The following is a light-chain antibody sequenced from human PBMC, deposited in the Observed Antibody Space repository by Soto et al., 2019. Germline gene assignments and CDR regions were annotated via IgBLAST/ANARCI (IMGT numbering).Light chain of an antibody. CDR1: RSDVGAYNH. CDR3: SAFTTSSTYV. Sequence: QSVVTQPASVSGSPGQSITISCTGTRSDVGAYNHVSWYQQHPGRAPKLMIYGVSNRPSGVSNRFSGSKSGNTASLTISGLQAEDEADYYCSAFTTSSTYVFGTGTKVTVL. J-gene: IGLJ1*01. CDR2: GVS. V-gene: IGLV2-14*01.